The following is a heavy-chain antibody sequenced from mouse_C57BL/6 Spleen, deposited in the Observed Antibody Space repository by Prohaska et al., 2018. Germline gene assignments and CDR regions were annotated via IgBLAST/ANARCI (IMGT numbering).Heavy chain of an antibody. CDR1: GFSFNTYA. V-gene: IGHV10-1*01. CDR2: IRSKSKNYAT. J-gene: IGHJ4*01. Sequence: EVQLVESGGGLVQPKGSLKLSCAASGFSFNTYAMNWVRQAPGKGLEWVARIRSKSKNYATYYADSVKYRFTIFRDDSESMLYLQMNNLKTDDTAMYYCVRQTVATETGAMDYWGQGTSVTVSS. D-gene: IGHD1-1*01. CDR3: VRQTVATETGAMDY.